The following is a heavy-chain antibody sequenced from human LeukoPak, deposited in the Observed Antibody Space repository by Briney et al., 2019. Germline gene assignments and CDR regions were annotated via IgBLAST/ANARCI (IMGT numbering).Heavy chain of an antibody. J-gene: IGHJ5*02. CDR3: ARGLRGGVVVVAATVVGSWFDP. D-gene: IGHD2-15*01. CDR1: GGSFSGYY. V-gene: IGHV4-34*01. Sequence: SEILSLTCAVYGGSFSGYYWSWIRQPPGKGLEWIGEINHSGSTNYNPSLKSRVTISVDTSKNQFSLKLSSVTAADTAVYYCARGLRGGVVVVAATVVGSWFDPWGQGTLVTVSS. CDR2: INHSGST.